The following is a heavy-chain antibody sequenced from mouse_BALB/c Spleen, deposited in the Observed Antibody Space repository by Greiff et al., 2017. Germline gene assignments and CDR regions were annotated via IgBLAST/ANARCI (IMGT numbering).Heavy chain of an antibody. CDR3: ASSYGNYWFAY. Sequence: EVMLVESGGGLVKPGGSLKLSCAASGFTFSDSYMYWVRQTPEKMLAWVATISDGGSYTYYPDSVKGRFTISRDNAKNNLYLQMSSLKSEDTAMYYCASSYGNYWFAYWGQGTLVTVAA. J-gene: IGHJ3*01. CDR2: ISDGGSYT. V-gene: IGHV5-4*02. D-gene: IGHD2-1*01. CDR1: GFTFSDSY.